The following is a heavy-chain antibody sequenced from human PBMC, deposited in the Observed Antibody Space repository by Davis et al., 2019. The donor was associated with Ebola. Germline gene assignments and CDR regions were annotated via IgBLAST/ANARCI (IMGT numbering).Heavy chain of an antibody. CDR1: GFTFSSYS. V-gene: IGHV3-21*01. D-gene: IGHD6-13*01. CDR3: ARAKISSWPAFDY. CDR2: ISSSSSYI. Sequence: GESLKISCAASGFTFSSYSMNWVRQAPGKGLEWVSSISSSSSYIYYADSVKGRFTISRDNAKNSLYLQMNSLRAEDTAVYYCARAKISSWPAFDYWGQGTLVTVSS. J-gene: IGHJ4*02.